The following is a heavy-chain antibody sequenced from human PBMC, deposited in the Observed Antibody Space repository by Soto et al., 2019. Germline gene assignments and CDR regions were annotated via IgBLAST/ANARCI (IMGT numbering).Heavy chain of an antibody. CDR1: GGTFSGHA. D-gene: IGHD7-27*01. J-gene: IGHJ4*02. Sequence: QVQLVQSGAEVKKPGSSVKVSCEASGGTFSGHAISWVRQAPGQGPEWMGGLIPLFGTTQHAQNFQDRLTITADKSTRTAYMELTRLRFVDTAIYYCARGPNWGYRFDSWGQGTLVTVSS. V-gene: IGHV1-69*06. CDR2: LIPLFGTT. CDR3: ARGPNWGYRFDS.